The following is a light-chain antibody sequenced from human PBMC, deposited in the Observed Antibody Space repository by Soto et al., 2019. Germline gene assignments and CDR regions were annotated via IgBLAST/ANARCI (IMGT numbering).Light chain of an antibody. Sequence: EIVLTQSPGTLSLSPGARATLSCRASQSVSSSYLTWYQQKPGQAPRLLIYGTSTRSTGITDRFSGSGSGTDFTLSISGLEPEDFAVYYCQYYGSSLYTFGQGTKLEVK. V-gene: IGKV3-20*01. CDR1: QSVSSSY. J-gene: IGKJ2*01. CDR2: GTS. CDR3: QYYGSSLYT.